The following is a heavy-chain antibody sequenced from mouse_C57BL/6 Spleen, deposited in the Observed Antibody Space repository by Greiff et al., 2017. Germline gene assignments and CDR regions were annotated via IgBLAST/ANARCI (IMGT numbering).Heavy chain of an antibody. J-gene: IGHJ2*01. CDR2: IDPEDGET. V-gene: IGHV14-2*01. Sequence: VQLQQSGAELVKPGASVTLSCTASGFNIKDYYMHWVKQRTEQGLEWIGRIDPEDGETKYAPKFPGKATITADTSSNTAYLQRSSMTSEDTAVYYWARHGYFDYWGQGTTLTVSS. CDR3: ARHGYFDY. CDR1: GFNIKDYY.